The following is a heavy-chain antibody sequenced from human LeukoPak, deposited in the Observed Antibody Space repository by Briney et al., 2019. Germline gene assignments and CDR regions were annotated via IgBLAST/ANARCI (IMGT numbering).Heavy chain of an antibody. D-gene: IGHD3-22*01. CDR2: ISYGGST. V-gene: IGHV4-39*01. J-gene: IGHJ4*02. CDR1: GGSISSSSSY. CDR3: ARHAYYYDSSGYLGGYFDY. Sequence: SETLSLTCTVSGGSISSSSSYWGWIRQPPGKGLEWIGSISYGGSTYYNPSLKSRVTISVDTSKNQFSLKLSSVTAADTAVYYCARHAYYYDSSGYLGGYFDYWGQGTLVTVSS.